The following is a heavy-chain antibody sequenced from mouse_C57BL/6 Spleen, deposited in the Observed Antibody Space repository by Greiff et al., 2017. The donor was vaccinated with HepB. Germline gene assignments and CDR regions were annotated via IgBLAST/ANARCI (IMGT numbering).Heavy chain of an antibody. V-gene: IGHV1-77*01. CDR3: ARPYYYGSSHWYFDV. J-gene: IGHJ1*03. Sequence: QVHVKQSGAELVKPGASVKISCKASGYTFTDYYINWVKQRPGQGLEWIGKIGPGSGSTYYNEKFKGKATLTADKSSSTAYMQLSSLTSEDSAVYFCARPYYYGSSHWYFDVWGTGTTVTVSS. D-gene: IGHD1-1*01. CDR2: IGPGSGST. CDR1: GYTFTDYY.